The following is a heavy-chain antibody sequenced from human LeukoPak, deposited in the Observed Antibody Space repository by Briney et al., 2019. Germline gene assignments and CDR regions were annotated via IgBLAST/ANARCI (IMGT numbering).Heavy chain of an antibody. D-gene: IGHD2-15*01. CDR2: ILLWISGI. V-gene: IGHV3-9*02. CDR1: GFTTEDYA. Sequence: GGSLRLSCTVSGFTTEDYAMHWVRQVPGRGLEWVSGILLWISGIGYADSVKGRFIVSRDKAKNSLYLQMNSLRPEDTGLYYCGKDLVAGGLDSWGQGTLVTVSS. CDR3: GKDLVAGGLDS. J-gene: IGHJ5*01.